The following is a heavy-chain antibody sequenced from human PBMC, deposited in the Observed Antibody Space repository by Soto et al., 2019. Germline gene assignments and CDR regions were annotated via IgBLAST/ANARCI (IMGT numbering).Heavy chain of an antibody. CDR3: ARAPGRHSSGWFYYFDF. Sequence: QVQLVQSGAEVKKPGASVKVSCKASGYTFTGYYMHWVRQAPGQGLEWMGWINPNSGGTNYAQKLHGWVTMTRDTSISTAYMELSRLRSDDTAVYYCARAPGRHSSGWFYYFDFWGQGTLVTVSS. CDR1: GYTFTGYY. J-gene: IGHJ4*02. V-gene: IGHV1-2*04. CDR2: INPNSGGT. D-gene: IGHD6-19*01.